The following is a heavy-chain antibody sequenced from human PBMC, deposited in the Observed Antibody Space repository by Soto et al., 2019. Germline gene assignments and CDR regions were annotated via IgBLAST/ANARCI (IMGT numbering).Heavy chain of an antibody. CDR2: IFYAGSS. D-gene: IGHD3-22*01. CDR3: ARRPSSGYAYYFDY. J-gene: IGHJ4*02. Sequence: SETLSLTCSVSDDSISSSTYYWGWIRQPPGKGLEWLGYIFYAGSSYKNPSLKSRVTISADSSKNQFSVNLTSVTATDTAVYYCARRPSSGYAYYFDYWGQGILVTVSS. V-gene: IGHV4-39*01. CDR1: DDSISSSTYY.